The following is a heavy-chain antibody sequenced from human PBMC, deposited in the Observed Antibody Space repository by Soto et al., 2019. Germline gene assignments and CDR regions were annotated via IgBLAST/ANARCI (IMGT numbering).Heavy chain of an antibody. J-gene: IGHJ4*02. Sequence: QVQLVQSGAEVKKPGASVKVSCKASGYTFSSYGISWGRQAPGQGLEWMGWISAYNGNTKYAQKLQGRVTMTTDTSTSTAYMELRSLRHHDTAVYYCTRDLNLELEAGWGQGTLVTVSS. CDR1: GYTFSSYG. CDR3: TRDLNLELEAG. D-gene: IGHD1-26*01. V-gene: IGHV1-18*01. CDR2: ISAYNGNT.